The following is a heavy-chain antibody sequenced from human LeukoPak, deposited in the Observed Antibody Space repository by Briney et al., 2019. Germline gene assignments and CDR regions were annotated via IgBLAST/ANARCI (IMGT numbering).Heavy chain of an antibody. CDR1: GYSFTGYW. CDR3: ARRGTGTTPTTAFDI. V-gene: IGHV5-51*01. J-gene: IGHJ3*02. Sequence: GESLKISCKGSGYSFTGYWIGWVRQMPGKGLEWMGIIYPGDSDTRYSPSFQGQVTISADKSISTAYLQWSSLKASDTAMYYCARRGTGTTPTTAFDIWGQGTMVTVSS. D-gene: IGHD1-1*01. CDR2: IYPGDSDT.